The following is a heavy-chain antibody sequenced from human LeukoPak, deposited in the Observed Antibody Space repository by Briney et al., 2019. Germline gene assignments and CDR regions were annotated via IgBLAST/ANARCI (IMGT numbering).Heavy chain of an antibody. Sequence: ASVKVSCKASGYTFTGYYIHWVRQAPGQGLEWMGWINPNSGGTNYAQKFQGCVTMTRDTSISTAYMDLSRLRSDDTAVYYCARVQQDCQTSLGILRCAFDIWSQGTMVTVSS. CDR2: INPNSGGT. J-gene: IGHJ3*02. V-gene: IGHV1-2*04. CDR1: GYTFTGYY. D-gene: IGHD3-16*01. CDR3: ARVQQDCQTSLGILRCAFDI.